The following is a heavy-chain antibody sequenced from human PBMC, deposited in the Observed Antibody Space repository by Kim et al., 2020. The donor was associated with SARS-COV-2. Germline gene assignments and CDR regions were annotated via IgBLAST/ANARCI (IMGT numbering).Heavy chain of an antibody. Sequence: GGSLRLSCAASGFTFSSYAMHWVRQAPGKGLEWVAVISYDGSNKYYADSVKGRFTISRDNSKNTLYLQMNSLSAEDTAVFYCAKDRTRNSGGYSRLDCCGQGTLVTVSS. D-gene: IGHD3-22*01. J-gene: IGHJ4*02. V-gene: IGHV3-30*18. CDR2: ISYDGSNK. CDR3: AKDRTRNSGGYSRLDC. CDR1: GFTFSSYA.